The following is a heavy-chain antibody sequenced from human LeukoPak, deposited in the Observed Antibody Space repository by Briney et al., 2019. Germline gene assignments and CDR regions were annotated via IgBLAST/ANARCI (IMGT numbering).Heavy chain of an antibody. CDR1: GGSFSGYY. Sequence: SETLSLTCAVYGGSFSGYYWSWIRQPPGKGLEWIGEINHSGSTNYNPSLKSRVTISVDTSKNQFSLKLSSVTAADTAVYYCARVRRVAYYYYYYMDVWGKGTTVTISS. D-gene: IGHD2-15*01. J-gene: IGHJ6*03. V-gene: IGHV4-34*01. CDR2: INHSGST. CDR3: ARVRRVAYYYYYYMDV.